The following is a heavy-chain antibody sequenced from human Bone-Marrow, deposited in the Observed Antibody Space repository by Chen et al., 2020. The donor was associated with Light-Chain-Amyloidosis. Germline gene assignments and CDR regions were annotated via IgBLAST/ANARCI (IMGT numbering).Heavy chain of an antibody. CDR2: IIPSLCTT. D-gene: IGHD3-10*01. CDR1: GTTFNNYA. CDR3: ARARRKSDWELRYFLDV. Sequence: QVQLVQSGAEVKKPGSSVKVSCKASGTTFNNYAFDWVRQAPGQRLEWMGKIIPSLCTTNYAQKFQGRVTITADESTTTIHMELTSLKSEDAAVYYCARARRKSDWELRYFLDVWGNGTTVTVSS. J-gene: IGHJ6*03. V-gene: IGHV1-69*13.